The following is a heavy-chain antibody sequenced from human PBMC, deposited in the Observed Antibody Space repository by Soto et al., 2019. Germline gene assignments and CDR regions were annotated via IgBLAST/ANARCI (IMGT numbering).Heavy chain of an antibody. V-gene: IGHV3-30-3*01. CDR1: GFTFSSYA. Sequence: QVQLVESGGGVVQPGRSPRLSCAASGFTFSSYAMHWVRQAPGKGLEWVAVISYDGSNKYYADSVKGRFTISRDNSKNTLYLQMNSLRAEDTAVYYCARDPDEYSSSSYPDYWGQGTLVTVSS. D-gene: IGHD6-6*01. J-gene: IGHJ4*02. CDR2: ISYDGSNK. CDR3: ARDPDEYSSSSYPDY.